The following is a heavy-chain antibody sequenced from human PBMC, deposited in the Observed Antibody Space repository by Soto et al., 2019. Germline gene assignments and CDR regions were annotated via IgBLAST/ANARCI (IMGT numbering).Heavy chain of an antibody. CDR2: IVGSGQT. Sequence: WGSLRLSCAASGFTLVTFATRFFGHAPGKGLEWVSGIVGSGQTYHADSVTGRFTISKDNSKNTLYLQMNRLRVEDTAVYYCAKDAVYNDGLWLPESWGQGTLVTVSS. CDR3: AKDAVYNDGLWLPES. CDR1: GFTLVTFA. D-gene: IGHD2-21*01. V-gene: IGHV3-23*01. J-gene: IGHJ5*02.